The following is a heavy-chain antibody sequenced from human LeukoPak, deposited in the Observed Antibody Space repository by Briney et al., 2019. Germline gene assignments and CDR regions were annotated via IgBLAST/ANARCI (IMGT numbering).Heavy chain of an antibody. Sequence: GGSLRLSCAASGFIFSTYEMTWVRQAPGKRLEWVSYIDSSGNTIYYADSVKGRFTISRDNAKNSLYLQMNSLRAEDTALYYCARDKVTNHYMDVWGKGTTVTVSS. CDR2: IDSSGNTI. V-gene: IGHV3-48*03. CDR1: GFIFSTYE. J-gene: IGHJ6*03. CDR3: ARDKVTNHYMDV. D-gene: IGHD4-17*01.